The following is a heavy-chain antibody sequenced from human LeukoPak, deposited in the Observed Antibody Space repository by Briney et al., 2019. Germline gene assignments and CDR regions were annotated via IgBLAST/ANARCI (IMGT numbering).Heavy chain of an antibody. D-gene: IGHD2-2*01. Sequence: SQTLSLTCAISGDSVSSAAWNWIRQTPSRGLEWLGRTYYRSKWYNDYAVSVKSRITINPDTSKNQFSLQLNSVTPEDTAVYYCARGGIGYCTSSSCYFDYWGQGTLVTVSS. CDR1: GDSVSSAA. V-gene: IGHV6-1*01. CDR2: TYYRSKWYN. CDR3: ARGGIGYCTSSSCYFDY. J-gene: IGHJ4*02.